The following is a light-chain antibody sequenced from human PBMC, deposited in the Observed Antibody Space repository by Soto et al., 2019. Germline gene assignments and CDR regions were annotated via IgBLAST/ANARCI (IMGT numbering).Light chain of an antibody. V-gene: IGKV3-20*01. Sequence: EIVLTQSPGTLSLSPGERATLSCRASQSVSSSYLAWYQQKPGQAPRLLIHGASSRATGIPDRFSGSGSGTDFTLTISSLEPEYFAVYYCQQYGSSPLTFGGGTKVEIK. CDR1: QSVSSSY. CDR3: QQYGSSPLT. J-gene: IGKJ4*01. CDR2: GAS.